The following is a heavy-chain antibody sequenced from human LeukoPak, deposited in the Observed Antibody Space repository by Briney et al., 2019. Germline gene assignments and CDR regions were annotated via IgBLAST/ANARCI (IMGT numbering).Heavy chain of an antibody. Sequence: GASVKVSCKASGYTFTSYDINWVRQATGQGLEWTGWMNPNSGNTGYAQKFQGRVTITRNTSIGTAYMELSSLRSEDTAVYYCARVGGATIYYYYYMDVWGKGTTVTVS. CDR3: ARVGGATIYYYYYMDV. V-gene: IGHV1-8*03. J-gene: IGHJ6*03. D-gene: IGHD1-26*01. CDR2: MNPNSGNT. CDR1: GYTFTSYD.